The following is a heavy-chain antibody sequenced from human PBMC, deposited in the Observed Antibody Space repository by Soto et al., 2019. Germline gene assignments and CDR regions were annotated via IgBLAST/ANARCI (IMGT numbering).Heavy chain of an antibody. Sequence: QVQLVQSGAELRKPGASVKASCKASGYRFGSYGINWVRQAPGQGLEWMGWINTDNGNRNYAQKFEDRVTMTTATSTNTVYMELRSLKPDDTAIYYCARDRLRGYDNSGFYSWGQGTLVTVSS. V-gene: IGHV1-18*01. CDR3: ARDRLRGYDNSGFYS. J-gene: IGHJ4*02. D-gene: IGHD3-22*01. CDR1: GYRFGSYG. CDR2: INTDNGNR.